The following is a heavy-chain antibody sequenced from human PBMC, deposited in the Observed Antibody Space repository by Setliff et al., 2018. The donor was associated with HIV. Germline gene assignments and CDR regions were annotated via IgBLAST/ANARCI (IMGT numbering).Heavy chain of an antibody. CDR1: GYTFTDYY. CDR3: ARDGYFDWLLFDY. V-gene: IGHV1-69-2*01. J-gene: IGHJ4*02. Sequence: ASVKVSCKASGYTFTDYYIHWVRQAPGEGLEWVGRVHPEEGERTYAEKFQGRVTMTTDTSTFTAYMDLRSLKSDDTAVYYCARDGYFDWLLFDYWGQGTLVTVSS. CDR2: VHPEEGER. D-gene: IGHD3-9*01.